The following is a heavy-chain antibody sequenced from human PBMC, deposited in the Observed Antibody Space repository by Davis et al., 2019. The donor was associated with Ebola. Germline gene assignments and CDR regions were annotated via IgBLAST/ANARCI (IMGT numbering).Heavy chain of an antibody. CDR1: GYIFTSYA. D-gene: IGHD1-26*01. CDR3: ARGVGATTIDY. CDR2: INAGNGNT. Sequence: ASVKVSCKASGYIFTSYAMHWVRQAPGQRLEWMGWINAGNGNTNYAQKLQGRVTMTTDTSTSTAYMELRSLRSDDTAVYYCARGVGATTIDYWGQGTLVTVSS. V-gene: IGHV1-3*01. J-gene: IGHJ4*02.